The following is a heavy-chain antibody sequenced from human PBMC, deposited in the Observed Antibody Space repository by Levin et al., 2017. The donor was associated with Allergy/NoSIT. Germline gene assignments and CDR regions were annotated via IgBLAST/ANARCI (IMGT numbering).Heavy chain of an antibody. J-gene: IGHJ4*02. D-gene: IGHD2-15*01. V-gene: IGHV3-23*01. Sequence: GGSLRLSCAASGFTFSSYAMSWVRQAPGKGLEWVSAISGSGGSTYYADSVKGRFTISRDNSKNTLYLQMNSLRAEDTAVYYCAKDWGVSGAAHESDFDYWGQGTLVTVSS. CDR2: ISGSGGST. CDR3: AKDWGVSGAAHESDFDY. CDR1: GFTFSSYA.